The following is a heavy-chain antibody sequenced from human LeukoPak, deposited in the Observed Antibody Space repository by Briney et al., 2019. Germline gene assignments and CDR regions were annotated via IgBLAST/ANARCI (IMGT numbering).Heavy chain of an antibody. CDR3: ARGPAAGSYFDY. J-gene: IGHJ4*02. CDR2: IYYSGST. Sequence: PSETLSLTCTVSGGSISSYYWSWIRQPPGKGLEWIGYIYYSGSTNYNPSLKSRVTISVDTSKNQFSLKLSSVTAADTAVYHCARGPAAGSYFDYWGQGTLVTVSS. V-gene: IGHV4-59*12. D-gene: IGHD1-14*01. CDR1: GGSISSYY.